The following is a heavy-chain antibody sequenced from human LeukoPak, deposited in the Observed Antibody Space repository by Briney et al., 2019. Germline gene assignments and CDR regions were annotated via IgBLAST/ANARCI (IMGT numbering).Heavy chain of an antibody. Sequence: PGGSLRLSCAASGFTFSTYEMNWVRQAPGKGLEWVSYISTSGSTIYYADSVKGRFTISRDNSKNTLYLQMNSLRTEDTAVYYCASDGGNSRSKIIYYFDYWGQGTLVTVSS. CDR1: GFTFSTYE. D-gene: IGHD4-23*01. J-gene: IGHJ4*02. V-gene: IGHV3-48*03. CDR3: ASDGGNSRSKIIYYFDY. CDR2: ISTSGSTI.